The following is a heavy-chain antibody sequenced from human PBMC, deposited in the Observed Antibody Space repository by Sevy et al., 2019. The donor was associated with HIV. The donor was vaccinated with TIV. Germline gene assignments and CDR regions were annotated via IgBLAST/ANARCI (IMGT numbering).Heavy chain of an antibody. Sequence: GGSLRLSCAASGFTFDDYTMHWVRQAPGKGLEWVSLISWDGGSTYYADSVKGRFTISRDNSKNSLYLQMNSLRTEDTAVYYCASSGWSLYYFDYWGQGTLVTVSS. D-gene: IGHD6-19*01. V-gene: IGHV3-43*01. CDR3: ASSGWSLYYFDY. CDR1: GFTFDDYT. J-gene: IGHJ4*02. CDR2: ISWDGGST.